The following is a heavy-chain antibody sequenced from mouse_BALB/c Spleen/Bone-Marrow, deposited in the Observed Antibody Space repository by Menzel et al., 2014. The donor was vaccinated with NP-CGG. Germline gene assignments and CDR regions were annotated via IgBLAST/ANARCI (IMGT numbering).Heavy chain of an antibody. CDR2: INPNNGGT. J-gene: IGHJ3*01. V-gene: IGHV1-18*01. CDR1: GYTFTDYN. D-gene: IGHD2-3*01. CDR3: ARSDGYSWFAY. Sequence: EVMLVESGPELVKPGASVKIPCKASGYTFTDYNMDWVKQSHGKSLEWIGDINPNNGGTIYNQKFKGKATLTVDKSSSTAYMELRSLTSEDTAVYYCARSDGYSWFAYWGQGTLVTVSA.